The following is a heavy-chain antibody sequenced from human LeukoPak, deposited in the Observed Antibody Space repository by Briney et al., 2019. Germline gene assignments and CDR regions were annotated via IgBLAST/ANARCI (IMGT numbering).Heavy chain of an antibody. V-gene: IGHV3-30*02. CDR2: IRFDGGVK. CDR1: GFTFSSYG. J-gene: IGHJ4*02. CDR3: ARTYSRSWGIIDY. Sequence: PGGSLRLSCAASGFTFSSYGMHWVRQAPGKGLEWVAFIRFDGGVKYYADSVQGRLSISRDNSKNTLYLQMNSLRTDDTAVYYCARTYSRSWGIIDYWGQGTLVTVSS. D-gene: IGHD6-13*01.